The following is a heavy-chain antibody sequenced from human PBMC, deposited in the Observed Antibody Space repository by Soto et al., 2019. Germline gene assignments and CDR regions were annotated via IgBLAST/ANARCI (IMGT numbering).Heavy chain of an antibody. CDR3: ARERYSYGLGVGYYRMDV. V-gene: IGHV3-33*01. D-gene: IGHD5-18*01. CDR1: GFTFSSYG. Sequence: GGSLRLSCAASGFTFSSYGMRWVRQAPGKGLEWVAVIWYDGSNKYYADSVKGRFTISRDNSKNTLYLQMNSLRAEDTAVYYCARERYSYGLGVGYYRMDVWGQATTVTVSS. J-gene: IGHJ6*02. CDR2: IWYDGSNK.